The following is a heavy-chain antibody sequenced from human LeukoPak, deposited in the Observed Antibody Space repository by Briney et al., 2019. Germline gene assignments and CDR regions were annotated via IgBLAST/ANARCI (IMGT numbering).Heavy chain of an antibody. CDR2: FDPEDGET. Sequence: ASVKVSCKVSGYTLTELSMHWLRQAPGKGREWMGGFDPEDGETIYAQKFQGRVTMTEETSTDAAYMELSSLRSEDTDVYYCATRYCSSTSCSRLRYYYYMDVWGKGTTVTVSS. D-gene: IGHD2-2*01. CDR3: ATRYCSSTSCSRLRYYYYMDV. CDR1: GYTLTELS. J-gene: IGHJ6*03. V-gene: IGHV1-24*01.